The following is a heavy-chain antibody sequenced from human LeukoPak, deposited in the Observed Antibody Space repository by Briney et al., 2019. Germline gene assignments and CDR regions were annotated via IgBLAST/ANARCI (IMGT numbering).Heavy chain of an antibody. Sequence: SETLSLTCTVSGGSISSHYWSWIRQPPGKGLEWIGYIYYSGSTNYNPSLKSRVTISVDTSKNQFSLKLSSVTAADTAVYYCARVPLRGFGDSSPEVFLDPWGQGTLVTVSS. CDR1: GGSISSHY. CDR2: IYYSGST. J-gene: IGHJ5*02. V-gene: IGHV4-59*11. CDR3: ARVPLRGFGDSSPEVFLDP. D-gene: IGHD4-17*01.